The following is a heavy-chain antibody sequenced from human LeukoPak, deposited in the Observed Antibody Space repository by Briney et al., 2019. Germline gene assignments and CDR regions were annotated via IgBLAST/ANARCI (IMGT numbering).Heavy chain of an antibody. CDR3: ARDLQSYIVVVPAASLLGY. D-gene: IGHD2-2*01. Sequence: ASVKVSCKASGYTFTSYDINWVRQAPGQGLEWMGGIIPIFGTANYAQKFQGRVTITADESTSTAYMELSSLRSGDTAVYYCARDLQSYIVVVPAASLLGYWGQGTLVTVSS. CDR1: GYTFTSYD. J-gene: IGHJ4*02. V-gene: IGHV1-69*13. CDR2: IIPIFGTA.